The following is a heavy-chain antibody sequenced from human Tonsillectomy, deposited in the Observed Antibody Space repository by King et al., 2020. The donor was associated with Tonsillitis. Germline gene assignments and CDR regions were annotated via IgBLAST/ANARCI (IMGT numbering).Heavy chain of an antibody. D-gene: IGHD3-16*01. V-gene: IGHV3-48*04. J-gene: IGHJ5*02. CDR3: AXEDXXVDAXXYNWXGP. CDR2: ISRSSSAI. Sequence: VQLVESGGGLVQPGGSLRLSCAASGFTFSSYSMNWVRQAPGKGLEWISYISRSSSAIYYADSVKGRFTISRDNAKNSLYLQMNTLRAEATAVYYCAXEDXXVDAXXYNWXGPWXXGTLVTVXS. CDR1: GFTFSSYS.